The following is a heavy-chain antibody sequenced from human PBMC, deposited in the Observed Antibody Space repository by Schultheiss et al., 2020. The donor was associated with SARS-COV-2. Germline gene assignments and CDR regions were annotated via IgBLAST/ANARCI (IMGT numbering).Heavy chain of an antibody. V-gene: IGHV4-34*01. CDR1: GGSFSGYY. J-gene: IGHJ5*02. D-gene: IGHD3-22*01. Sequence: SETLSLTCAVYGGSFSGYYWSWIRQPPGKGLEWIGEINHSGSTNYNPSLKSRVTISADTSKNQFSLKLSSVTAADTAVYYCAISPNYYDSSGYAPWPLGTLVTVSS. CDR2: INHSGST. CDR3: AISPNYYDSSGYAP.